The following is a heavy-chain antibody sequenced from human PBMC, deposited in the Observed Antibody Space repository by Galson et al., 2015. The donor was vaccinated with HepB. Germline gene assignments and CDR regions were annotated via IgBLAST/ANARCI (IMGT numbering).Heavy chain of an antibody. Sequence: QSGAEVKKPGESLRISCKGSGYSFTSYWISWVRQMPGKGLEWMGRIDPSDSYTNYSPSFQGHVTISADKSISTAYLQWSSLKASDTAMYYCARKDIVVVPAAMRPGGGENAFDIWGQGTMVTVSS. CDR3: ARKDIVVVPAAMRPGGGENAFDI. CDR2: IDPSDSYT. CDR1: GYSFTSYW. V-gene: IGHV5-10-1*01. J-gene: IGHJ3*02. D-gene: IGHD2-2*01.